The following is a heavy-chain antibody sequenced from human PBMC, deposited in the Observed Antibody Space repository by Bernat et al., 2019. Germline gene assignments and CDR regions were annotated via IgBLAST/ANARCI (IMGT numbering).Heavy chain of an antibody. Sequence: QVQLVQSGAEVKKPGSSVKVSCKASGGTFSSYAISWVRQAPGQGLEWMGGIIPIFGIANYAQKLQGRVTITADKSTSTVYMELSSMRSEDTAVYYCALNKGEVVAPAAMSPFDYWGQGTLVTVSS. CDR1: GGTFSSYA. CDR2: IIPIFGIA. V-gene: IGHV1-69*17. D-gene: IGHD2-2*01. CDR3: ALNKGEVVAPAAMSPFDY. J-gene: IGHJ4*02.